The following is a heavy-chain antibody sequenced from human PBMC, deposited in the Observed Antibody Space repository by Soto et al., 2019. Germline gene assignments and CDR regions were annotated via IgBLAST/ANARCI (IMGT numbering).Heavy chain of an antibody. J-gene: IGHJ4*02. D-gene: IGHD6-13*01. V-gene: IGHV1-24*01. CDR3: ATLPGRQQLVHGGDYFDY. CDR1: GYTLTELS. CDR2: FDPEDGET. Sequence: ASVKVSCKVSGYTLTELSMHWVRQAPGKGLEWMGGFDPEDGETIYAQKFQGRVTMTEDTSTDTAYMELSSLRSEDTAVYYCATLPGRQQLVHGGDYFDYWGQGTLVTVSS.